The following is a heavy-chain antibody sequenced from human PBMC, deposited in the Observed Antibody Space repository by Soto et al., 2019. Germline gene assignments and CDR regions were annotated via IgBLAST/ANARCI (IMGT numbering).Heavy chain of an antibody. V-gene: IGHV3-23*01. CDR3: AAGSVLRYFDWLSPPFDY. Sequence: GGSLRLSCAASGFTFSSYAMSWVRQAPGKGLEWVSAISGSGGSTYYADSVKGRFTISRDNSKNTLYLQMNSLRAEDTAVYYCAAGSVLRYFDWLSPPFDYWGQGTLVTVSS. J-gene: IGHJ4*02. D-gene: IGHD3-9*01. CDR2: ISGSGGST. CDR1: GFTFSSYA.